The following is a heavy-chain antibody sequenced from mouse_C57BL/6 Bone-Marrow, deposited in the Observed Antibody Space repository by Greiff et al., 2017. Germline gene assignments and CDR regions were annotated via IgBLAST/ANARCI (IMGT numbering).Heavy chain of an antibody. CDR1: GFTFSDSG. J-gene: IGHJ2*01. CDR3: ARGNFDY. Sequence: EVHLVESGGGLVKPGGSLILSCAASGFTFSDSGMHWVRQAPETGLELVAYISSGSSTIYYADTVKGRFTISRDNAKNTLFLQMTSLRSEDTAMYYCARGNFDYWGQGTTLTVSS. CDR2: ISSGSSTI. V-gene: IGHV5-17*01.